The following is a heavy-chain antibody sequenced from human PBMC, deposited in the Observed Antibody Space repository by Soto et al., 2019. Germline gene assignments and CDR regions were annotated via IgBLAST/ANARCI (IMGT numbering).Heavy chain of an antibody. Sequence: GGSLRLSCAVSGFTFSGSDMHWVRQATGKGLEWVSSIGTAGDAYYPGSVKGRFTMSRENAKNSLYLQMNSLRAGDTAVYYCARGLAGNYDYWGQGTLVTVSS. V-gene: IGHV3-13*04. CDR2: IGTAGDA. CDR3: ARGLAGNYDY. CDR1: GFTFSGSD. J-gene: IGHJ4*02. D-gene: IGHD3-10*01.